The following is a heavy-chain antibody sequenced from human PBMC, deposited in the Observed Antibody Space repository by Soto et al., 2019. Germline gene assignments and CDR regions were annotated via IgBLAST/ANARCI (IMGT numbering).Heavy chain of an antibody. V-gene: IGHV3-21*01. CDR2: ISNSGDYI. Sequence: EVQVVESGGGLVKPGGSLRLSCTASGSTFRTYGMNWVRQAPGKGLEWVSSISNSGDYIYYADSVQGRFTISRDNAKNSLYVQMNSLRAEDTAVYFCARDESAGSSIRYWRQGILVTVSS. D-gene: IGHD2-2*01. CDR1: GSTFRTYG. CDR3: ARDESAGSSIRY. J-gene: IGHJ4*02.